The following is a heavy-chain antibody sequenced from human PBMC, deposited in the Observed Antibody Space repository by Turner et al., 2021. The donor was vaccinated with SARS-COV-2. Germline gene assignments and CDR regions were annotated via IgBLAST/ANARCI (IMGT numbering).Heavy chain of an antibody. CDR2: ISTFNGNT. J-gene: IGHJ3*02. CDR3: ARDNRGSDTYYKAFDM. V-gene: IGHV1-18*01. Sequence: QVQLVQSGAEVTKPGASMNVSCKASGDTFTNYGISWVRQAPGQGLERMGWISTFNGNTNYAQKVQGRVTMTTDTSTSTAYMELRSLSSDDTALYYSARDNRGSDTYYKAFDMWGQGTMVTVSS. D-gene: IGHD3-10*01. CDR1: GDTFTNYG.